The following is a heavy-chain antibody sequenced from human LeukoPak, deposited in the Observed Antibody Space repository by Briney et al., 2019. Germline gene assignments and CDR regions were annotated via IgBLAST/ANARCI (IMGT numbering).Heavy chain of an antibody. CDR3: ARDWNYDSSQDY. J-gene: IGHJ4*02. CDR1: GFTVSSNY. D-gene: IGHD3-22*01. V-gene: IGHV3-53*01. Sequence: GGSLRLSCAASGFTVSSNYMSWVRQDPGKGLEWVSLIYSGGTTYYADSVKGRFTISRDNSKNTLFLQMNSLRAEDTAVYYCARDWNYDSSQDYWGQGTLVTVSS. CDR2: IYSGGTT.